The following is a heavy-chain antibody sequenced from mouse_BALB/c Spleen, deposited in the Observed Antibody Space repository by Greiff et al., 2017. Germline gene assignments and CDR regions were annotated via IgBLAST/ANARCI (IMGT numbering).Heavy chain of an antibody. CDR2: ISYSGST. CDR1: GYSITSDYA. V-gene: IGHV3-2*02. D-gene: IGHD1-2*01. CDR3: ARSTTAPYYYAMDY. Sequence: EVMLVESGPGLVKPSQSLSLTCTVTGYSITSDYAWNWIRQFPGNKLEWMGYISYSGSTSYNPSLKSRISITRDTSKNQFFLQLNSVTTEDTATYYCARSTTAPYYYAMDYWGQGTSVTVSS. J-gene: IGHJ4*01.